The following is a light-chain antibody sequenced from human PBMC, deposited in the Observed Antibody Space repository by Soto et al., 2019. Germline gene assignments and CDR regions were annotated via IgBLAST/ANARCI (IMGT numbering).Light chain of an antibody. CDR2: EVT. CDR3: LSYAGSSTRV. CDR1: SSDIGNYNY. Sequence: QSALTQPASVSGSPGQSITISCTGTSSDIGNYNYVSWYQQHPGKAPKLMIYEVTNRPSGVSNRFSGSKSGNTASLTISGLQAEDEADYYCLSYAGSSTRVFGGGTKVTVL. J-gene: IGLJ3*02. V-gene: IGLV2-14*01.